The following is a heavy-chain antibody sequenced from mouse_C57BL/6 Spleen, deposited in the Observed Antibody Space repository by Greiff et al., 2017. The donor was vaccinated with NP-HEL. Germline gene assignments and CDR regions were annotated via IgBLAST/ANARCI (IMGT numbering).Heavy chain of an antibody. CDR1: GYTFTSYW. Sequence: QVQLQQPGAELVRPGTSVKLSCKASGYTFTSYWMHWVKQRPGQGLEWIGVIDPSDSYTNYNQKFKGKATLTVDTSSSTAYMQLSSLTSEDSAVYYCARREPPYYGSSWGYAMDYWGQGTSVTVSS. V-gene: IGHV1-59*01. D-gene: IGHD1-1*01. CDR3: ARREPPYYGSSWGYAMDY. J-gene: IGHJ4*01. CDR2: IDPSDSYT.